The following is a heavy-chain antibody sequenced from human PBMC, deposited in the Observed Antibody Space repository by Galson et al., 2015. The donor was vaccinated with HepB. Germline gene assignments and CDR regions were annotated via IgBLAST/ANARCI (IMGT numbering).Heavy chain of an antibody. V-gene: IGHV3-7*03. CDR1: GFTFSSYW. CDR3: ATEGTYGDYVLDY. D-gene: IGHD4-17*01. CDR2: IKQDGSEK. Sequence: SLRLSCAASGFTFSSYWMSWVRQAPGKGLEWVANIKQDGSEKYYVDSVKGRFTISRDNAKNSLYLQMNSLRAEDTAVYYCATEGTYGDYVLDYWGQGTLVTVSS. J-gene: IGHJ4*02.